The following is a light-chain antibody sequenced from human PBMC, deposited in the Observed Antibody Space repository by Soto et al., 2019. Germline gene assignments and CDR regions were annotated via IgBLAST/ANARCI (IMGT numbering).Light chain of an antibody. V-gene: IGKV1-39*01. CDR3: QQISSTLDS. Sequence: DIQVTQSPSSLSASVGDRVTITCRASQNITTYLHWYQQRPGKPPKLLIHTASTLQSGVPSRFSGCGSGTDFILTISSLQPEDFATYYCQQISSTLDSFGQGT. CDR1: QNITTY. J-gene: IGKJ2*03. CDR2: TAS.